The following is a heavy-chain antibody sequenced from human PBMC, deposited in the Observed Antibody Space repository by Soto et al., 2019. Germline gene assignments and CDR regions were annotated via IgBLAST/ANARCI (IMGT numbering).Heavy chain of an antibody. J-gene: IGHJ6*02. D-gene: IGHD4-17*01. CDR1: GVSLNDYS. CDR3: ARWSDYGDYYHYGMDV. CDR2: IKHNGST. Sequence: QVQLQQWGAGLLKPSETLSLTCAVYGVSLNDYSWTWIRQSPVKGLQWIGEIKHNGSTNYNPSLKSRVTISVDTSKTQFSPRLTSVTAADTAVFYCARWSDYGDYYHYGMDVWAQGPRSPSS. V-gene: IGHV4-34*01.